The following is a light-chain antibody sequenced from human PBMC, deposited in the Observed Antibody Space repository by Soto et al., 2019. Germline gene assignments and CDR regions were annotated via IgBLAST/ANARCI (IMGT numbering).Light chain of an antibody. CDR2: DAS. Sequence: EVVLTQSPATLSLSPGERATLSCRASQSGSIFLAWYQQKPGQAPRLLIYDASNRAADVPARFSGSGSGTDFTLTINNLEPEDFAVYYCQQRNIWPPLTFGQGTLLEIK. V-gene: IGKV3-11*01. CDR3: QQRNIWPPLT. J-gene: IGKJ5*01. CDR1: QSGSIF.